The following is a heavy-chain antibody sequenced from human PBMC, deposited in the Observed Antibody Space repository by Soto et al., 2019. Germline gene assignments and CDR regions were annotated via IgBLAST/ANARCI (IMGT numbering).Heavy chain of an antibody. CDR3: ARVIAAAADFDY. V-gene: IGHV1-18*01. CDR2: ISAYNGIT. D-gene: IGHD6-13*01. Sequence: QVQLVQSGAEVKKPGASVKVSCKASGYTFTSYGISWVRQAPGQGLEWMGWISAYNGITNYAQKLQGRVTMTPDTSTNTAYMELRNLRSDDTAVYYCARVIAAAADFDYWGQGTLVTVSS. CDR1: GYTFTSYG. J-gene: IGHJ4*02.